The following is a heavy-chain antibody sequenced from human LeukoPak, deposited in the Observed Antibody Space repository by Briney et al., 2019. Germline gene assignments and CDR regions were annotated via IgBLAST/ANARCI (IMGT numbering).Heavy chain of an antibody. J-gene: IGHJ6*03. Sequence: PSETLSLTCSVYGGSFSGYYWSWIRQPPGKGLEWIGEINHSGSTNYNPSLKSRVTISVDTSKNQFSLKLSSVTAADTAVYYCARTTEGGYTYDYFYYYYMDVWGKGTTVTISS. D-gene: IGHD5-18*01. CDR1: GGSFSGYY. CDR3: ARTTEGGYTYDYFYYYYMDV. V-gene: IGHV4-34*01. CDR2: INHSGST.